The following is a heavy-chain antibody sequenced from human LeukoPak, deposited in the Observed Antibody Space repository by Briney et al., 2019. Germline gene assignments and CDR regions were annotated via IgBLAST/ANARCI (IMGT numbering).Heavy chain of an antibody. CDR2: FVVGSGHI. J-gene: IGHJ6*02. V-gene: IGHV1-58*02. Sequence: GASVKVSCKASGFTFGTSIIQWVRQARGQRLEWMGWFVVGSGHISYAPKFQDRVTVTRDMSTSTAYMELSSLRSEDTAVHYCAATLTMTAGSAYYGLDAWGQGTTVTVSS. D-gene: IGHD3-10*01. CDR3: AATLTMTAGSAYYGLDA. CDR1: GFTFGTSI.